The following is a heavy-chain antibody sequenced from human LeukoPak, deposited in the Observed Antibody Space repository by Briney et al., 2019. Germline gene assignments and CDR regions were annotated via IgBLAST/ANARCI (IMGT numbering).Heavy chain of an antibody. Sequence: PGGSLRLSCAASGFTFSSYTMNWVRQAPGKGLEWVSSISSSSSYIYYADSVKGRFTISRDNAKNSLYLQMNSLRAEDTAVYYCARDTYDILTGYYKWAFDIWGQGTMVTVSS. CDR2: ISSSSSYI. J-gene: IGHJ3*02. V-gene: IGHV3-21*06. CDR1: GFTFSSYT. D-gene: IGHD3-9*01. CDR3: ARDTYDILTGYYKWAFDI.